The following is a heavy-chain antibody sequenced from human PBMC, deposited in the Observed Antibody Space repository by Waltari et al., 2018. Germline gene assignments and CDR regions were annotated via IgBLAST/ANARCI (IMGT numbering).Heavy chain of an antibody. Sequence: VQLVESGGDLVQPGGSLRLSCAASGFAVSTIYMTWLRQSPGKGLECVSVLYSNNNAYYADSVKGRFTISRDNSKNTLHLQMNSLRAEDTAVYFCSYGRFEYWGQGTLVTVSS. CDR2: LYSNNNA. CDR3: SYGRFEY. J-gene: IGHJ4*02. V-gene: IGHV3-66*02. D-gene: IGHD5-18*01. CDR1: GFAVSTIY.